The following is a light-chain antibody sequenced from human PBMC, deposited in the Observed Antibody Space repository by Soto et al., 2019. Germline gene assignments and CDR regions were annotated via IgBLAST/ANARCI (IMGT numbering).Light chain of an antibody. J-gene: IGLJ2*01. CDR2: RNN. CDR3: AAWDDSLSACV. CDR1: SSNIGSNY. Sequence: QTVVTQPPSASGTPGQRVTISCSGSSSNIGSNYVYWYQQLPGTAPKLLIYRNNQRPSGVPDRFSGSKSGTSASLAISGLRSEDEADYYCAAWDDSLSACVFGGGTKVTVL. V-gene: IGLV1-47*01.